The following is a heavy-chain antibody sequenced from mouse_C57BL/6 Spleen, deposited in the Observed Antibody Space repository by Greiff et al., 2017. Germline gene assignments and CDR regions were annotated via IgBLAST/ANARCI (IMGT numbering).Heavy chain of an antibody. CDR2: IWSGGST. Sequence: QVQLQQSGPGLVQPSQSLSITCTVSGFSLTSYGVHWVRQSPGKGLEWLGVIWSGGSTDYNAAFISRLSISKDNSKSQVFFKMNSLQADDTAIYYCARNPFYYYGSSSAWFAYWGQGTLVTVSA. D-gene: IGHD1-1*01. CDR1: GFSLTSYG. CDR3: ARNPFYYYGSSSAWFAY. V-gene: IGHV2-2*01. J-gene: IGHJ3*01.